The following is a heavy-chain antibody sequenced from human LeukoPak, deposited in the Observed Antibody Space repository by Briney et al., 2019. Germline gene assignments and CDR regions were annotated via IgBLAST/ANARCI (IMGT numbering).Heavy chain of an antibody. CDR1: GGSISSYY. CDR3: ARERSSGYSYYYYMDV. CDR2: IYYSGST. Sequence: SETLSLTCTVSGGSISSYYWSWIWQPPGKGLEWIGYIYYSGSTNYNPSLKSRVTISVDTSKNQFSLKLSSVTAADTAVYYCARERSSGYSYYYYMDVWGKGTTVTVSS. D-gene: IGHD3-22*01. V-gene: IGHV4-59*01. J-gene: IGHJ6*03.